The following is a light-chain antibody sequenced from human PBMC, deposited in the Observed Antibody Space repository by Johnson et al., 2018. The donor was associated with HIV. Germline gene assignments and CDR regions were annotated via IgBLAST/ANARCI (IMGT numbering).Light chain of an antibody. V-gene: IGLV1-51*01. CDR3: GTWDSSLWGV. CDR2: DTN. Sequence: QSVLTQPPSVSAAPGQKVTISCSGSSSNIGNNYVSWYQQLPGTAPKLLIYDTNKRPSGIPDRFSGSKSGTSATLGLTGLPTGDEADYYCGTWDSSLWGVFGTGTKVTVL. CDR1: SSNIGNNY. J-gene: IGLJ1*01.